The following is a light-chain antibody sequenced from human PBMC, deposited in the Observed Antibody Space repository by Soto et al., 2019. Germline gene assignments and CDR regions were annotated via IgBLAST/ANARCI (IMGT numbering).Light chain of an antibody. CDR2: KAS. Sequence: DIQMTQSPSTLSGSVGDRVTITCRASQTSSSWLAWYQQKPGKAPKLLIYKASTLKSGVPSRFSGSGSGTEFTLTISSLQPDDFATYYCQQYNSYSTFGQGTKVDI. J-gene: IGKJ1*01. V-gene: IGKV1-5*03. CDR3: QQYNSYST. CDR1: QTSSSW.